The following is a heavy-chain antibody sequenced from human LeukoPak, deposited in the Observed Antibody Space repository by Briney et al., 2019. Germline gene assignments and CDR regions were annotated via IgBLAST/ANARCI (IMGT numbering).Heavy chain of an antibody. CDR1: GFTFSSYW. J-gene: IGHJ4*02. D-gene: IGHD4-23*01. Sequence: GGSLRLSCAASGFTFSSYWMSWVRQAPGKGLEWVANTKQGGSEKDYVDSVKGRFTISRDNAKNSLYLQMSSLRAEDTAVYYCARERGNGYFDYWGQGTLVTVSS. CDR2: TKQGGSEK. V-gene: IGHV3-7*01. CDR3: ARERGNGYFDY.